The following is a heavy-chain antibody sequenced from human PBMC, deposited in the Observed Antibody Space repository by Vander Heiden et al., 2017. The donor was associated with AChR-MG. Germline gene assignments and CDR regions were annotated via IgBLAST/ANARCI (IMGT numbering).Heavy chain of an antibody. D-gene: IGHD3-3*01. CDR3: SRNYGFKESQYYYYGLDV. CDR2: INQDGSEE. J-gene: IGHJ6*02. CDR1: GLPFSNYW. Sequence: DVQLVESGGGLVQPGGSLRLSCAASGLPFSNYWMTWVRQAPGRGLEWVANINQDGSEEYYVDFVKGRLTISRDNAKNSVYLQMNSLRVEDTAVYYCSRNYGFKESQYYYYGLDVWGQGTTVTVSS. V-gene: IGHV3-7*01.